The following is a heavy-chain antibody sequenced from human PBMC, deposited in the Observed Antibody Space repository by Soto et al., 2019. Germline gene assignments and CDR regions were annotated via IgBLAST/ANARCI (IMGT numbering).Heavy chain of an antibody. Sequence: VASVKVSCKASGYTFTGYYMHWVRQAPGQGLEWMGWINPNSGGTNYAQKFQGRVTMTRDTSISTAYMELSRLRSDDTAVYYCASTSSSPAYYYYGMDVWGQGTTVTVSS. D-gene: IGHD6-6*01. V-gene: IGHV1-2*02. J-gene: IGHJ6*02. CDR1: GYTFTGYY. CDR3: ASTSSSPAYYYYGMDV. CDR2: INPNSGGT.